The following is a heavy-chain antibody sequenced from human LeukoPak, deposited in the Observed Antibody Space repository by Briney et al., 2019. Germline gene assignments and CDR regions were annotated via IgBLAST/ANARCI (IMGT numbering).Heavy chain of an antibody. CDR2: IYYSGTT. D-gene: IGHD7-27*01. V-gene: IGHV4-30-4*01. Sequence: SETLSLTCAVSGGSISSSNWWSWIRQPPGKGLEWIGYIYYSGTTYYNPSLKSRVTISGDTSKNQFSVKLSSVTAADTAVYYCARELTGDHFDYWGQGTLVTVSS. CDR1: GGSISSSNW. CDR3: ARELTGDHFDY. J-gene: IGHJ4*02.